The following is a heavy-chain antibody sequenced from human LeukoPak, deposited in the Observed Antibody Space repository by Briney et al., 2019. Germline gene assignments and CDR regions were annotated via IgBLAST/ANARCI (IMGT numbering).Heavy chain of an antibody. CDR1: GFTFSSYS. Sequence: PGGSLRLSCAASGFTFSSYSMNWVRQAPGKGLEWVSSISSSSSYIYYADSVKGRFTISRDNAKISLYLQMNSLRAEDTAVYYCARGGSGSNWFDPWGQGTLVTVSS. CDR2: ISSSSSYI. CDR3: ARGGSGSNWFDP. J-gene: IGHJ5*02. D-gene: IGHD6-19*01. V-gene: IGHV3-21*01.